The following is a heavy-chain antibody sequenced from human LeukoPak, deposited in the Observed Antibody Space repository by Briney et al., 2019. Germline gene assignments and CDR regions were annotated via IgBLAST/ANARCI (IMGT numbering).Heavy chain of an antibody. CDR3: ARDGLGSYDY. Sequence: PGGSLRLSCAASGFPFSTYTINWVRQAPGKGLEWVASISSDSRYIYYADSVKGRFTISRDNAKNSVYLQMNSLRGEDTAVYYCARDGLGSYDYWGRGTLVTVSS. D-gene: IGHD3-10*01. J-gene: IGHJ4*02. V-gene: IGHV3-21*01. CDR1: GFPFSTYT. CDR2: ISSDSRYI.